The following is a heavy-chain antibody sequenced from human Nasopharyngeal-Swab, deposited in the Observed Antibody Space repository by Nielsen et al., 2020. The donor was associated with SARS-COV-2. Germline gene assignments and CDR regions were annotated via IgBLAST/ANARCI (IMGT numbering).Heavy chain of an antibody. CDR3: ANERPYVGGNY. D-gene: IGHD3-16*01. CDR2: IRSKAYGGTT. CDR1: GFTFGDYA. V-gene: IGHV3-49*04. J-gene: IGHJ4*02. Sequence: LSLTCTASGFTFGDYAMSWVRQAPGKGLEWVGFIRSKAYGGTTEYAASVKGRFTISRDNSKNTLYLQMNSLRAEDTAVYYCANERPYVGGNYWGQGTLVTVSS.